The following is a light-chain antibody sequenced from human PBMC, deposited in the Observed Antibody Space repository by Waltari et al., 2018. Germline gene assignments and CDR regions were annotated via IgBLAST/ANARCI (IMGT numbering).Light chain of an antibody. CDR2: AAS. Sequence: NQLTQSPSSLSASVGDRVTITCRASQAISGYLAWYQQKPGKAPKLLIYAASTLQSGVPSRFSGSGSGTDFTLTISSLQPDDFATYYCQQYSSFSTFGLGTKV. J-gene: IGKJ1*01. V-gene: IGKV1-9*01. CDR1: QAISGY. CDR3: QQYSSFST.